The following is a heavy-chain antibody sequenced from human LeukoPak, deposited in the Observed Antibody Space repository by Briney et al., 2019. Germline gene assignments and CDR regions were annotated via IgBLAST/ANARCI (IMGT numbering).Heavy chain of an antibody. D-gene: IGHD6-13*01. V-gene: IGHV3-30*04. Sequence: GGSLRLSCAASGFTFDNYAMHWVRQAPGKGREWVAVISYDGSNKYYADSVKGRFTISRDNSKNSLYLQRNSLRAEDTALYYCVRDSRRWRMYGMDAWGKGTTFTAS. CDR3: VRDSRRWRMYGMDA. CDR1: GFTFDNYA. CDR2: ISYDGSNK. J-gene: IGHJ6*04.